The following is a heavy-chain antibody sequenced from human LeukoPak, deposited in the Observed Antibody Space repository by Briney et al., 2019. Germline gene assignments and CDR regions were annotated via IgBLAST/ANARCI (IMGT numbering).Heavy chain of an antibody. CDR3: ARFIAAPYYFDY. D-gene: IGHD6-13*01. CDR2: IIGSVTTI. V-gene: IGHV3-48*04. CDR1: GFTFSSYA. J-gene: IGHJ4*02. Sequence: PGGSLRLSCAASGFTFSSYAMTSVRQDPGKGQEWVSYIIGSVTTIYNADSVKGRFTISRDNAKHSLFLQMNSLRAEDTAVYYCARFIAAPYYFDYWGRGTLVTVSS.